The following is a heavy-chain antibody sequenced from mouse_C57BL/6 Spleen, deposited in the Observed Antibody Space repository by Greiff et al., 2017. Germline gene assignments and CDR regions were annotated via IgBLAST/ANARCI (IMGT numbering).Heavy chain of an antibody. V-gene: IGHV1-69*01. CDR2: IDPSDSYT. CDR1: GYTFTSYW. J-gene: IGHJ4*01. CDR3: ARAGSTDYYAMDY. D-gene: IGHD4-1*02. Sequence: QVQLQQPGAELVMPGASVKLSCKASGYTFTSYWMHWVKQRPGQGLEWIGEIDPSDSYTNYNQKFKGKSTLTVDKSSSTAYMQLSSLTSEDSAVYYCARAGSTDYYAMDYWGQGTSVTVSS.